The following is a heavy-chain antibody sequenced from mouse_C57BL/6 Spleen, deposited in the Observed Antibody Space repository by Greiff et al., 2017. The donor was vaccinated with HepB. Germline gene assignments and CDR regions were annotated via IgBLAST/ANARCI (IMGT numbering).Heavy chain of an antibody. CDR2: IDPSDSYT. CDR1: GYTFTSYW. J-gene: IGHJ4*01. V-gene: IGHV1-69*01. D-gene: IGHD2-1*01. CDR3: ARLVTDYYAMDY. Sequence: QVQLKQPGAELVMPGASVKLSCKASGYTFTSYWMHWVKQRPGQGLEWIGEIDPSDSYTNYNQKFKGNSTLTVDKSSSTAYMQLSSLTSEDSAVYYCARLVTDYYAMDYWGQGTSVTVSS.